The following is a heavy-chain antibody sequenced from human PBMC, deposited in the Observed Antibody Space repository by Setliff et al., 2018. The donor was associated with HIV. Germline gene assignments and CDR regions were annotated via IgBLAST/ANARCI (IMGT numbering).Heavy chain of an antibody. V-gene: IGHV3-23*01. CDR1: GFTFSDHY. D-gene: IGHD3-22*01. CDR2: ISGGGGKT. Sequence: HPGGSLRLSCAASGFTFSDHYMDWVRQAPGKGLEWVSAISGGGGKTDYADSVKGRFTISRDNSKNTLFLQVKSLTAEDTAIYYCGKDSSDWSDGWGQGTLVTVSS. J-gene: IGHJ5*02. CDR3: GKDSSDWSDG.